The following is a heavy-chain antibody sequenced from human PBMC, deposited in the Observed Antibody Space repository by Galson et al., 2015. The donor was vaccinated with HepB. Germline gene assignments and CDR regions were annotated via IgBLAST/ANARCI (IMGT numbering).Heavy chain of an antibody. V-gene: IGHV3-30*04. J-gene: IGHJ4*02. D-gene: IGHD2-2*01. Sequence: SLRLSCAASGFIFSDFAMHWVRQAPGKGLEWVAVTSSDGGNKYYGDSVKGRFTVSRDNPNSTLYLQMNNLRPEDTAMYYCARAWGCYERIDDWGQGTLITVSS. CDR2: TSSDGGNK. CDR3: ARAWGCYERIDD. CDR1: GFIFSDFA.